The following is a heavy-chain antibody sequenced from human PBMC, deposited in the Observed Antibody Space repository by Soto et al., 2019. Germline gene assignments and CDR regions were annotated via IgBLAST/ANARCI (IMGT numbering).Heavy chain of an antibody. CDR1: GGTFSSYT. V-gene: IGHV1-69*02. CDR3: ARAYEEYSSSSVWFDP. Sequence: GASVKVSCKASGGTFSSYTISWVRQAPGQGLEWMGRIIPILGIANYAQKFQGRVTITADKSTSTAYMELSSLRSEDTAVYYCARAYEEYSSSSVWFDPWGQGTLVTVSS. CDR2: IIPILGIA. D-gene: IGHD6-6*01. J-gene: IGHJ5*02.